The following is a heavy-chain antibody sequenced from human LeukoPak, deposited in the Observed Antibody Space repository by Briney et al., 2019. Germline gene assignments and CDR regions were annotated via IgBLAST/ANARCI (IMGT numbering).Heavy chain of an antibody. V-gene: IGHV4-59*08. CDR3: ARTKTWWGGFYYGMDV. Sequence: SETLSLTCSVSGGSISSYYWSWIRQPPGKGLEWIGYIYYSGSTYYNPSLKSRVTISVDTSKNQFSLKLSSVTAADTAVYYCARTKTWWGGFYYGMDVWGQGTTVTVSS. D-gene: IGHD2-8*02. CDR1: GGSISSYY. J-gene: IGHJ6*02. CDR2: IYYSGST.